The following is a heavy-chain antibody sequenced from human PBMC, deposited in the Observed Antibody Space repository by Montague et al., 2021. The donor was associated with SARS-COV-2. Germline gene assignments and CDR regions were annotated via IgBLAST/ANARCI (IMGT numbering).Heavy chain of an antibody. Sequence: SETLSLTCSVSGGSITDRTYDWGCIRQSPGKGLEWIGAINYSGTTYYXPSLKSRVTISLDTAKNQFSLKMTSVTAADTAVYYCARHWGIAAAGNWGQGTLVTVSS. CDR2: INYSGTT. V-gene: IGHV4-39*01. CDR3: ARHWGIAAAGN. D-gene: IGHD6-13*01. CDR1: GGSITDRTYD. J-gene: IGHJ4*02.